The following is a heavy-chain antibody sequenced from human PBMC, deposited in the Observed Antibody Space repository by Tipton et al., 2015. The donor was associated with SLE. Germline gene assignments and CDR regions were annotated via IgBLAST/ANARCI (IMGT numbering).Heavy chain of an antibody. Sequence: TLSLTCTVSGGSISSSSYYWGWIRQPPGKGLGWIGSIYYSGSTYYNPSLKSRVTISVDTSKNQFSLKVSSVTAADTAVYYCARQWQWLVRGYFDYWGQGTLVTVSS. CDR3: ARQWQWLVRGYFDY. V-gene: IGHV4-39*07. J-gene: IGHJ4*02. CDR1: GGSISSSSYY. D-gene: IGHD6-19*01. CDR2: IYYSGST.